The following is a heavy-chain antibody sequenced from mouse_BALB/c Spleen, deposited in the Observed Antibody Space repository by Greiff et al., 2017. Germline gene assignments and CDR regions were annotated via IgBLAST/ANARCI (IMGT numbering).Heavy chain of an antibody. CDR1: GYSITSDYA. CDR2: ISYSGST. J-gene: IGHJ4*01. CDR3: ASRWLLGAMDY. V-gene: IGHV3-2*02. Sequence: EVKLLESGPGLVKPSQSLSLTCTVTGYSITSDYAWNWIRQFPGNKLEWMGYISYSGSTSYNPSLKSRISITRDTSKNQFFLQLNSVTTEDTATYYCASRWLLGAMDYWGQGTSVTVSS. D-gene: IGHD2-3*01.